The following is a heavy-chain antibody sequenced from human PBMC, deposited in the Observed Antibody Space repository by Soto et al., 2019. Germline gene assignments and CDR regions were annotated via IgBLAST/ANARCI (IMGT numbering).Heavy chain of an antibody. V-gene: IGHV4-31*11. CDR2: IYYSGST. J-gene: IGHJ4*02. CDR3: ARAYSSSWGDFDY. Sequence: PRSLTCALSGGSISMGGYYWSGIRQHPGKGLEWIGYIYYSGSTYYNPSLKSRVIISVDTSKNQFSLKLSSMTAADTAVYYCARAYSSSWGDFDYWGQGTLVTVSS. CDR1: GGSISMGGYY. D-gene: IGHD6-13*01.